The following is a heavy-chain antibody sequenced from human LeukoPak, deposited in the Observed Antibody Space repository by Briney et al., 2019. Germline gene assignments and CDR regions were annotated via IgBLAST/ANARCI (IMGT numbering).Heavy chain of an antibody. CDR1: GGSISSGGYY. D-gene: IGHD6-6*01. Sequence: SETLSLTCTVSGGSISSGGYYWSWIRQHPGKGLEWIGYIYYSGSTYYNPSLKSRVTISVDTSKNQFSLKLSSVTAADTAVYYCARMEDGSSSADDAFDIWGQGTMVTVSS. V-gene: IGHV4-31*03. J-gene: IGHJ3*02. CDR3: ARMEDGSSSADDAFDI. CDR2: IYYSGST.